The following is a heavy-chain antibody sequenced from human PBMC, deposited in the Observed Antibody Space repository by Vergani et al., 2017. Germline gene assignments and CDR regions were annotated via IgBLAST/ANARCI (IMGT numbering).Heavy chain of an antibody. V-gene: IGHV5-51*01. D-gene: IGHD3-22*01. J-gene: IGHJ4*02. CDR3: ARLYGLDSSGCKYFVY. Sequence: EVQLVPSGAEVKKPGASLNISCQISWYSFTNYLIGWVRQMPGKGLEWRGCIHHADSDTRYNPSFQGQVTIAVDKSISTAYLQRSSLRAPDTALYYCARLYGLDSSGCKYFVYWLEGTMVTVSS. CDR2: IHHADSDT. CDR1: WYSFTNYL.